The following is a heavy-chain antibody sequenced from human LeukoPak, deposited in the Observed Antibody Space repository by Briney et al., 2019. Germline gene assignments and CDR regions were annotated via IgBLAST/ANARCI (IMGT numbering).Heavy chain of an antibody. Sequence: SETLSLTCTVSGGSISSSSYYWGWIRQPPGKGLEWIGYIYHSGSTYYNPSLKSRVTISVDRSKNQFSLKLSSVTAADTAVYYCARFTGMTLYGMDVWGQGTTVTVSS. CDR3: ARFTGMTLYGMDV. CDR2: IYHSGST. D-gene: IGHD1-14*01. J-gene: IGHJ6*02. V-gene: IGHV4-39*07. CDR1: GGSISSSSYY.